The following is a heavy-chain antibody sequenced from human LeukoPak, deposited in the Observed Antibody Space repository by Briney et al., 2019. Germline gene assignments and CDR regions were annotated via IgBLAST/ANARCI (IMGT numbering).Heavy chain of an antibody. CDR1: GYTFTSYD. CDR3: ARVGYGNSYDF. V-gene: IGHV1-8*01. J-gene: IGHJ4*02. Sequence: ASVKVSCKASGYTFTSYDINWVRQATGQGLEWMAWMNPNNGNTGNAQKFQGRVTITWDSSISTAYMELSSLRSEDTAVYYCARVGYGNSYDFWGQGTLVTVSS. CDR2: MNPNNGNT. D-gene: IGHD4-17*01.